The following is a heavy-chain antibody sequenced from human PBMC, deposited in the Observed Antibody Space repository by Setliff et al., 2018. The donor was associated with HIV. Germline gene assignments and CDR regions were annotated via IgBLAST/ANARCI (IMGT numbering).Heavy chain of an antibody. J-gene: IGHJ3*02. Sequence: PSETLSLTCNVSDGSISSSSYYWAWIRQPPGKGLEWIGTIYYVGNTYYRPSLKSRVTVSIDTSKNQFSLSLNSVTAADTAVYYCARQSGYTRGWDIFGLVAGSFDIRGQGTMVTVSS. D-gene: IGHD3-3*01. CDR3: ARQSGYTRGWDIFGLVAGSFDI. V-gene: IGHV4-39*01. CDR1: DGSISSSSYY. CDR2: IYYVGNT.